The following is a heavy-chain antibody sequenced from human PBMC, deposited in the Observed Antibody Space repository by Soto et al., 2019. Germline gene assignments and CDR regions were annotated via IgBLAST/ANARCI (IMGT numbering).Heavy chain of an antibody. J-gene: IGHJ6*02. CDR2: IGGARSTAI. Sequence: HPGGSLRLSCAASGFTFSNYNMNWVRQAPGKGLEWVSHIGGARSTAIYYADSVEGRFTISRDNAENSLFLQLNSLRDEDTAVYYCARDFGYDDVWGQGTTVTVSS. CDR1: GFTFSNYN. CDR3: ARDFGYDDV. D-gene: IGHD3-22*01. V-gene: IGHV3-48*02.